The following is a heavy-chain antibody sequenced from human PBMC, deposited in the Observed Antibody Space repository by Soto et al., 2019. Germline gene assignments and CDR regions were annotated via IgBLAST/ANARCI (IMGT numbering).Heavy chain of an antibody. CDR3: ARTIAAAGGRRYFDL. CDR1: GFTFSDYY. V-gene: IGHV3-11*05. D-gene: IGHD6-13*01. CDR2: INNSSSYT. J-gene: IGHJ2*01. Sequence: QVQLVESGGGLVKPGGSLRLSCAASGFTFSDYYMSWIRQAPGKGLEWISYINNSSSYTNYADSVKGRFTISRDNAKNSLYLQMNSPRAEDTAVYYCARTIAAAGGRRYFDLWGRGTLVTVSS.